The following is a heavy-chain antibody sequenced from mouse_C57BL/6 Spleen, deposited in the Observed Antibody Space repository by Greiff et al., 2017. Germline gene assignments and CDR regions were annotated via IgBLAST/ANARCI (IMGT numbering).Heavy chain of an antibody. CDR2: IYPGDGDT. Sequence: VQLQESGPELVKPGASVKISCKASGYAFSSSWMNWVKQRPGKGLEWIGRIYPGDGDTNYNGKFKGKATLTADKSSSTAYMQLSSLTSEDSAVYFCARGTTVVASSMDYWGQGTSVTVSS. D-gene: IGHD1-1*01. CDR1: GYAFSSSW. V-gene: IGHV1-82*01. CDR3: ARGTTVVASSMDY. J-gene: IGHJ4*01.